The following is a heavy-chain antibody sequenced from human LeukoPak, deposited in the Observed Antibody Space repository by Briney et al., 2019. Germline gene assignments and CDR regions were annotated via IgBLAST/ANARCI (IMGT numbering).Heavy chain of an antibody. D-gene: IGHD3-22*01. CDR1: GYTFTSYG. J-gene: IGHJ4*02. CDR2: ISAYNGNT. Sequence: ASVKVSCKASGYTFTSYGISWVRQAPGQGLEWMGWISAYNGNTNYAQKFQGRVTMTRDTSISTAYMELSRLRSDDTAVYYCARKEYYYDSSGYSSPYYFDYWGQGTLVTVSS. V-gene: IGHV1-18*01. CDR3: ARKEYYYDSSGYSSPYYFDY.